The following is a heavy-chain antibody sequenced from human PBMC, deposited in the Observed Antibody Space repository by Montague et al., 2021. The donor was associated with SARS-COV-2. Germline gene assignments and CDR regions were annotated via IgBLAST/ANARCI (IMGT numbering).Heavy chain of an antibody. V-gene: IGHV4-4*07. D-gene: IGHD3-16*01. CDR3: VRDGGNWYYFDY. Sequence: SETLSLTCSLSGVSITSYYWSWVRQPAGKGLEWIGHIYASGSTNYSPSLKSRVRLSIDNPKNQFSLKLGSLTAADTAVYYCVRDGGNWYYFDYWGQGALVTFCS. CDR1: GVSITSYY. J-gene: IGHJ4*02. CDR2: IYASGST.